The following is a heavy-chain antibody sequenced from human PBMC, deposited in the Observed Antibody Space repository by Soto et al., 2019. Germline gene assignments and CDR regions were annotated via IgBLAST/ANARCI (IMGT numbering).Heavy chain of an antibody. CDR1: GYSFTTYG. D-gene: IGHD2-2*01. CDR3: ARVLFPAAISNFFYFGMDV. CDR2: ITTHNGET. J-gene: IGHJ6*02. Sequence: QAQLVQSGAEVKKPGASVRVSCKASGYSFTTYGITWVRQAPGEGLEWMGWITTHNGETQYAQAYKGRVTMTTDTSSSTAYMELRGLRSDDTSIYYCARVLFPAAISNFFYFGMDVWGHGTSVTVSS. V-gene: IGHV1-18*04.